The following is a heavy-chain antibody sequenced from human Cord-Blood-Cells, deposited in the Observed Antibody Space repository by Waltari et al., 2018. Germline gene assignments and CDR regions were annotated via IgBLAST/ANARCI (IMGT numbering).Heavy chain of an antibody. Sequence: QLQLQESGPGLVKPSETLSLTCTVSGGSIRSSSYYWGWIRQPPGKGLEWIGSIYYSGSTYYNPSLKSRVTISVDTSKNQFSLKLSSVTAADTAVYYCARLRAGGHYFDYWGQGTLVTVSS. CDR2: IYYSGST. CDR3: ARLRAGGHYFDY. V-gene: IGHV4-39*01. D-gene: IGHD3-16*01. J-gene: IGHJ4*02. CDR1: GGSIRSSSYY.